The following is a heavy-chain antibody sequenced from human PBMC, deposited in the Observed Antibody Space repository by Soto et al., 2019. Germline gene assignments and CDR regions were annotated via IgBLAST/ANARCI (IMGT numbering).Heavy chain of an antibody. V-gene: IGHV4-4*08. CDR3: ARGGWRQIDY. CDR1: GASITSHY. Sequence: PSETLSLTCNVSGASITSHYFAWIRQTPGRRLEWLGFIYLGGSINYNPSFKSRVIISVDTSKNQFAVRLSSVTAADTAVYYCARGGWRQIDYWGQGTLVTVSS. CDR2: IYLGGSI. J-gene: IGHJ4*02. D-gene: IGHD3-3*01.